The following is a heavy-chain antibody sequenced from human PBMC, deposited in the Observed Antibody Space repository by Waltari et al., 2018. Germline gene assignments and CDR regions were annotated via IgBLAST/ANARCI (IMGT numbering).Heavy chain of an antibody. CDR3: ARFRYCRGGSCYGLDY. V-gene: IGHV1-2*06. CDR1: GYTFTGYY. Sequence: QVQLVQSGAEVKKPGASVKVSCKASGYTFTGYYMHWVRQAPGQGLEWMGRINPNSGGTNYAKKFQGRVTMTRDTSISTAYMELSRLRSDDTAVYDCARFRYCRGGSCYGLDYWGQGTLVTVSS. CDR2: INPNSGGT. D-gene: IGHD2-15*01. J-gene: IGHJ4*02.